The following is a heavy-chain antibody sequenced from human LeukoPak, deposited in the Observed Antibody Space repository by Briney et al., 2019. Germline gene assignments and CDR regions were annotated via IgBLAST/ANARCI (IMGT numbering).Heavy chain of an antibody. CDR2: INQDGSEK. CDR3: ARDREGSSWYDF. D-gene: IGHD6-13*01. Sequence: PGGSLRLSCATSGFTFSSYWMTWVRQTPGKGLEWVAHINQDGSEKYYVDSVQGRFTISRDNTNNSLYLQMNSLRADDTAVYFCARDREGSSWYDFCGQGTQVTVSS. V-gene: IGHV3-7*04. J-gene: IGHJ5*01. CDR1: GFTFSSYW.